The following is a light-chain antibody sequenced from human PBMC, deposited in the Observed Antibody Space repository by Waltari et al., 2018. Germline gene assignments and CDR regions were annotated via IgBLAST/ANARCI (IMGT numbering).Light chain of an antibody. J-gene: IGKJ1*01. CDR1: QSVSSS. Sequence: EIVLTQSPATLSLSPGESATLSCRASQSVSSSLAWYQHKPGQAPRLLIYDASISVTGIPARFSGSGSGTDFTLTISSLEPEDFAVYYCQQRSKWPWAFGQGTKVEIK. CDR2: DAS. V-gene: IGKV3-11*01. CDR3: QQRSKWPWA.